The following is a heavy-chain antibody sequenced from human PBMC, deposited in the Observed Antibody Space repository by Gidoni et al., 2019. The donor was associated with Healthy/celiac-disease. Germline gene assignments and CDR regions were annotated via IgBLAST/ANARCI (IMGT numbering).Heavy chain of an antibody. CDR2: IRGSGGST. CDR1: GFPFSSYA. V-gene: IGHV3-23*01. CDR3: AKAGAIVVVPAAAQYYYYGMDV. Sequence: EVQLLESGGGLVQPGGSLRLSCAASGFPFSSYAMSWVRQAQGKGLEWVSAIRGSGGSTYYADSVKGRFTISRDNSKNTLYLQMNSLRAEDTAVYYCAKAGAIVVVPAAAQYYYYGMDVWGQGTTVTVSS. J-gene: IGHJ6*02. D-gene: IGHD2-2*01.